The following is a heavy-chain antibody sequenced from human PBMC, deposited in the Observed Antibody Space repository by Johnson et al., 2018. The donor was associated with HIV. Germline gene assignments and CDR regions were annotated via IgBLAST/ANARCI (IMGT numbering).Heavy chain of an antibody. V-gene: IGHV3-66*02. CDR3: AREKGMTTIRDAFDI. J-gene: IGHJ3*02. Sequence: VQLVESGGGLVQPGGSLRLSCAASGFAVSSNYMSWVRQAPGKGLEWVSVIYSGGSTYYADSVKGRFTISRDNSKNTLYLQMNSLRPEDTAVYFCAREKGMTTIRDAFDIWGQGTMVTVSS. CDR2: IYSGGST. CDR1: GFAVSSNY. D-gene: IGHD5-24*01.